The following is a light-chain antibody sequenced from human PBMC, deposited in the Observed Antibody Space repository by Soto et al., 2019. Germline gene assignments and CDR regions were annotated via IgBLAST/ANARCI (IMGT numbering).Light chain of an antibody. Sequence: DIQMTQSPSTLSASVGDRVNITCRARQSISSWLAWYQQKAGEAPKLLMYKASTLDSGVPSRFSGSGSGTEFTLTISSLQPEDFATYYCQQYNNYAFTFGPGTKVDFK. V-gene: IGKV1-5*03. J-gene: IGKJ3*01. CDR3: QQYNNYAFT. CDR2: KAS. CDR1: QSISSW.